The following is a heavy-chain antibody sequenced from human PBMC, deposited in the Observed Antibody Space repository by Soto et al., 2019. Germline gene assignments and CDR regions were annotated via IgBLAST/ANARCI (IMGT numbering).Heavy chain of an antibody. V-gene: IGHV3-30*18. CDR1: GFTFSSYG. J-gene: IGHJ6*02. CDR2: ISNDGSNQ. CDR3: AKRRQLGDYYYYGMDV. D-gene: IGHD3-10*01. Sequence: QVHLVESGGGVVQPGKSLRLSCAASGFTFSSYGMRWVRQAPGMRLEWVAIISNDGSNQYYADSVKGRFTISRHNSKNTLYLQMNSLRAEDTAVYYCAKRRQLGDYYYYGMDVWGQGTTVTVSS.